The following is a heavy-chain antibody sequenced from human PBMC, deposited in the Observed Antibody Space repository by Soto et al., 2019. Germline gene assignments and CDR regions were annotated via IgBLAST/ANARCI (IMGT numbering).Heavy chain of an antibody. D-gene: IGHD3-10*01. CDR1: GYTFSNDG. J-gene: IGHJ6*02. CDR3: ARRGPTSADYYYGMDV. CDR2: ISAYNGNT. V-gene: IGHV1-18*01. Sequence: QVQLVQSGAEVRRPGASVKVSCKASGYTFSNDGINWVRQAPGQGLEWMGWISAYNGNTEYAQNFQGRVTMTTDTSTSTAYMELRSLRSDDTAVYSCARRGPTSADYYYGMDVWGLGTTVTVSS.